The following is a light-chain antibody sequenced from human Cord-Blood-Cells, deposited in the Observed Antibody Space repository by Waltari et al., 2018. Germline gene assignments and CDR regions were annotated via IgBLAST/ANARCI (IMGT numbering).Light chain of an antibody. J-gene: IGKJ2*01. Sequence: DIQMTQSPSTLSASVGDRVTITCRASQSISSWLAWYQQKPGKAPKLLIYDASSLESGVPSRFSGSGSGTEVTLTISSLQPDDFATYYCQQYNSYSPTFVQGTKLEIK. V-gene: IGKV1-5*01. CDR3: QQYNSYSPT. CDR1: QSISSW. CDR2: DAS.